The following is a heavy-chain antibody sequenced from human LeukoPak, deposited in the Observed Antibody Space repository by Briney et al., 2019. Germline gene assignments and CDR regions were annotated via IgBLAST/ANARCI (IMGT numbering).Heavy chain of an antibody. V-gene: IGHV1-46*01. D-gene: IGHD6-13*01. J-gene: IGHJ4*02. CDR3: ARDTAAAGTGEEVEFAY. Sequence: ASVKVSCKASGYTFTSSYMHWVRQAPGQGLEWMGIVNPSGGSTSYAPKFQGRVTMTRDTSTSTVYMELSSLKSEDTAVYYCARDTAAAGTGEEVEFAYWGQGTLVTVSS. CDR2: VNPSGGST. CDR1: GYTFTSSY.